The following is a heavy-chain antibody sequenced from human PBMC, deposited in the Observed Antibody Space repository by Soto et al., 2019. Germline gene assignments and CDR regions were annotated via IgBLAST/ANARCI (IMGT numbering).Heavy chain of an antibody. J-gene: IGHJ4*02. CDR1: GGSISSYY. CDR3: ASMGYHYGSGSYPLDY. V-gene: IGHV4-59*08. D-gene: IGHD3-10*01. Sequence: QVQLQESGPGLVKPSETLSLTCTVSGGSISSYYWTWIRQPPGKGLEWIGFMYNSGSTHYTPSLKSRVTISLDTSKNQYSLNLRSVTAADTAVYYCASMGYHYGSGSYPLDYWGQGTLVTVSS. CDR2: MYNSGST.